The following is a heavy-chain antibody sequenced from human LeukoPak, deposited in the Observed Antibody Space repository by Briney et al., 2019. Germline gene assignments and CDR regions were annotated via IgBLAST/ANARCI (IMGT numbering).Heavy chain of an antibody. V-gene: IGHV3-48*01. CDR2: FSSSSSTI. Sequence: GGSLRLSCAASGFTFSSYSMDWVRQAPGKGLEGVSYFSSSSSTIYYADPVKGRFTISRDNAKNSLYLQMNSLRVEDTAVYYCARGVEMVTINYFDYWGQGTLVTVSS. CDR3: ARGVEMVTINYFDY. CDR1: GFTFSSYS. J-gene: IGHJ4*02. D-gene: IGHD5-24*01.